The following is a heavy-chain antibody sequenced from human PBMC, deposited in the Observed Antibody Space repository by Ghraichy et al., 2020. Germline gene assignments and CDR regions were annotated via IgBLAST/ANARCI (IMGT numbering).Heavy chain of an antibody. J-gene: IGHJ5*02. CDR2: INHSGST. CDR1: GGSFSGYY. CDR3: ARIPGSPPKITIFGVVISGNWFDP. D-gene: IGHD3-3*01. V-gene: IGHV4-34*01. Sequence: SETLSLTCAVYGGSFSGYYWSWIRQPPGKGLEWIGEINHSGSTNYNPSLKSRVTISVDTSKNQFSLKLSSVTAADTAVYYCARIPGSPPKITIFGVVISGNWFDPWGQGTLVTVSS.